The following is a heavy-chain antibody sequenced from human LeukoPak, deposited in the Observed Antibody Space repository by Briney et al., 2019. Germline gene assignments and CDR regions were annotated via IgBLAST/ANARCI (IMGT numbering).Heavy chain of an antibody. V-gene: IGHV3-48*02. CDR2: ISSSSSPI. CDR3: ARVGWTSGT. J-gene: IGHJ5*02. Sequence: GGSLRLSCAVSGFTFSSYSMNWVGQAPGKGLEWVSYISSSSSPIYYADSVKGRFTISRDNAKNSLYLQMNSLRDGDTAVYYCARVGWTSGTWGQGTLVTVSS. D-gene: IGHD2-2*01. CDR1: GFTFSSYS.